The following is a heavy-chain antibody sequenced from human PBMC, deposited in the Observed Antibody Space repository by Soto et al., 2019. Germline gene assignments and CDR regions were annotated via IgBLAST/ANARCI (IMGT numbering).Heavy chain of an antibody. CDR1: GLTFCNYW. Sequence: GGSPRLSCAASGLTFCNYWMSWVRQDPGKGLEWVANIRQDESEKYYVDSVKGRFTVSRDNAKNSLYLQMNSLRAEDTAVYYCAKDAVEYYDSTGYYPFEFWGQGTLVTVSS. D-gene: IGHD3-22*01. J-gene: IGHJ4*02. V-gene: IGHV3-7*03. CDR3: AKDAVEYYDSTGYYPFEF. CDR2: IRQDESEK.